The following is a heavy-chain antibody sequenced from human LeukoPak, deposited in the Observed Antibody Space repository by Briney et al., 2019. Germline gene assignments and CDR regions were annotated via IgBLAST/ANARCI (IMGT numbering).Heavy chain of an antibody. CDR3: AKGIYSSGWSYFDY. D-gene: IGHD6-19*01. CDR2: LSGSGITT. Sequence: GSLRLSCAASGFTFSNSAMSWVRQAPGKGLEWVSTLSGSGITTYYADSVKGRFTISRDNSKNTLYLQMNSLRAEDTAVYYCAKGIYSSGWSYFDYWGHGTLVTVSS. V-gene: IGHV3-23*01. CDR1: GFTFSNSA. J-gene: IGHJ4*01.